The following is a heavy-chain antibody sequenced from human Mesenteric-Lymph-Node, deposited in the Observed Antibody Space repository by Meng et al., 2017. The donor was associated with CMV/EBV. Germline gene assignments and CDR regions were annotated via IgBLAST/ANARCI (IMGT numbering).Heavy chain of an antibody. CDR3: AHSPNLLLWVGELLSSSSYYFDY. CDR1: GFSLSTSGVG. V-gene: IGHV2-5*01. CDR2: IYWNDDK. D-gene: IGHD3-10*01. J-gene: IGHJ4*02. Sequence: SGPTLVKPPHTLTLTCTFSGFSLSTSGVGVGWIRQPPGKALEWLALIYWNDDKRYSPSLKSRLTITRDTSENQVVLTMTNMDPVDTATYYCAHSPNLLLWVGELLSSSSYYFDYWGQGTLVTVSS.